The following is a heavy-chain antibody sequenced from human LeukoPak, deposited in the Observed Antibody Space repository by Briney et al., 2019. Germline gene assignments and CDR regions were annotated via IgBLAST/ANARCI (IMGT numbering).Heavy chain of an antibody. Sequence: GGSLRLSCAASGFTFSSYSMNWVRQAPGKGLEWVSSISTSSSYIYYADSVKGRLTISRDNARNSLYLQMNSLRAEDTAVYYCARDLYSGYDLIPETSWGQGTLVTVSS. CDR2: ISTSSSYI. J-gene: IGHJ4*02. CDR1: GFTFSSYS. V-gene: IGHV3-21*01. CDR3: ARDLYSGYDLIPETS. D-gene: IGHD5-12*01.